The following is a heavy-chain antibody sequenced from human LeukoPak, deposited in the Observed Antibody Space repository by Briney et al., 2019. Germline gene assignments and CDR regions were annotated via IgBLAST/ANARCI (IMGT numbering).Heavy chain of an antibody. CDR2: ICGSGGST. Sequence: GGALRLSCVASVFTFSSCAMSWVRQAPGGGLEWVSVICGSGGSTYYAGSVKGRFASSRDNSKNTLYLQMNSLKAEDTAGYYCGKARGRGWYKDELDYWGQGTLVTISS. CDR3: GKARGRGWYKDELDY. CDR1: VFTFSSCA. V-gene: IGHV3-23*01. D-gene: IGHD1-1*01. J-gene: IGHJ4*02.